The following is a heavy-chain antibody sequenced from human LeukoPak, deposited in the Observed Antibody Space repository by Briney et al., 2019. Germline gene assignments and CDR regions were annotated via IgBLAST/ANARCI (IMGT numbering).Heavy chain of an antibody. Sequence: SETLSLTCTVSGGSISSYYWSWIRQPPGKGLEWIGYIYYSGSTNYNPSLKSRVTISVDTSKNQFSLKLSSVTAADTAVYYCARAVRGWHFDYWGQGTLVTVSS. V-gene: IGHV4-59*01. CDR1: GGSISSYY. CDR2: IYYSGST. CDR3: ARAVRGWHFDY. J-gene: IGHJ4*02. D-gene: IGHD2-15*01.